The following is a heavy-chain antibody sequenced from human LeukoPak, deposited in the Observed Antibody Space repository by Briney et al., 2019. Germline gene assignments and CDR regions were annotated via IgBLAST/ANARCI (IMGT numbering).Heavy chain of an antibody. V-gene: IGHV4-4*02. Sequence: SETLSLTCAVSGGSISSSNWWSWVRQPPGKGLEWIWEIYHSGSTNYNPSLKSRVTISVDKSKNQFSLKLSSVTAADTAVYYCARNSLAAAGYNWFDPWGQGTLVTVSS. J-gene: IGHJ5*02. D-gene: IGHD6-13*01. CDR1: GGSISSSNW. CDR2: IYHSGST. CDR3: ARNSLAAAGYNWFDP.